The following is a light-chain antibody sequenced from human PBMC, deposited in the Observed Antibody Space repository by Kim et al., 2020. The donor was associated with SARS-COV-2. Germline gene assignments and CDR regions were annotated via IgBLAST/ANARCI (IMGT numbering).Light chain of an antibody. CDR3: NSRDSSGNHLV. CDR1: SLRNYY. J-gene: IGLJ3*02. CDR2: GRN. V-gene: IGLV3-19*01. Sequence: ALGRTVRITCQGDSLRNYYSSWYQQKPRQAPVVVIYGRNDRPSGIPDRFSGSNSGNTASLTITGAQAEDEANYYCNSRDSSGNHLVFGGGTKVTVL.